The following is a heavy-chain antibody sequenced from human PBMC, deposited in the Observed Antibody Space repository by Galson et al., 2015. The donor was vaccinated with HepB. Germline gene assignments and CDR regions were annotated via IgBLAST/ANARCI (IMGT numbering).Heavy chain of an antibody. CDR3: ARDPRRGEWLPGSY. D-gene: IGHD3-3*01. V-gene: IGHV1-18*01. CDR1: GYTFTSYG. CDR2: IGAYNGNT. Sequence: SVKVSCKASGYTFTSYGISWVRQAPGQGLEWMGWIGAYNGNTNYAQKLQGRVTMTTDTSTSTAYMELRSLRSDDTAVYYCARDPRRGEWLPGSYWGQGTLVTVSS. J-gene: IGHJ4*02.